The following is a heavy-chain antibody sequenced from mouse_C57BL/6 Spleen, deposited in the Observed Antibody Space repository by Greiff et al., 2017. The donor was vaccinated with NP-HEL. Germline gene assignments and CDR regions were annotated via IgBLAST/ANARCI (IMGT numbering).Heavy chain of an antibody. V-gene: IGHV5-4*01. CDR1: GFTFSSYA. CDR2: ISDGGSYT. Sequence: EVQLVESGGGLVKPGGSLKLSCAASGFTFSSYAMSWVRQTPEKRLEWVATISDGGSYTYYPDNVKGRFTISRDNAKNNLYLQMSHLKSEDTAMYYCARDEDYASWFAYWGQGTLVTVSA. CDR3: ARDEDYASWFAY. D-gene: IGHD1-1*01. J-gene: IGHJ3*01.